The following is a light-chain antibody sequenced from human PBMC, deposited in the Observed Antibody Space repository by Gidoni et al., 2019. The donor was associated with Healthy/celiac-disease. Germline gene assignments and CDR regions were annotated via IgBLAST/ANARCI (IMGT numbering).Light chain of an antibody. J-gene: IGLJ3*02. Sequence: QSVLTQPPSGSAAPGQKVTIPCSGSSSNIGNNYVSWYQQLPGTAPKLLIYDNNKRPSGIPDRFSGSKSGTSATLGITGLQTGDEADYYCGTWDSSLSRVFGGGTKLTVL. CDR3: GTWDSSLSRV. V-gene: IGLV1-51*01. CDR1: SSNIGNNY. CDR2: DNN.